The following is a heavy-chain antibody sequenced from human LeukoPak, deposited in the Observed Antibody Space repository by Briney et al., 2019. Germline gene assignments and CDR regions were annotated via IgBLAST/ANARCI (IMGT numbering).Heavy chain of an antibody. D-gene: IGHD3-10*01. CDR1: GFTFSSYS. Sequence: GGSLRLSCAASGFTFSSYSMNWVRQAPGKGLEWVSYISSSGSTIYYADSVKGRFTISRDNAKNSLYLQMNSLRAEDTAVYYCASPITQGDFDYWGQGTLVTVSS. CDR2: ISSSGSTI. J-gene: IGHJ4*02. CDR3: ASPITQGDFDY. V-gene: IGHV3-48*04.